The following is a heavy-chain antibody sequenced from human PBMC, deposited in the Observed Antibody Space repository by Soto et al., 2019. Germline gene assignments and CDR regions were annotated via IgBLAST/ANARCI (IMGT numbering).Heavy chain of an antibody. D-gene: IGHD4-4*01. CDR3: ERDRTVRYGMDV. V-gene: IGHV1-18*01. CDR1: GYTFTSYG. J-gene: IGHJ6*02. CDR2: ISAYNGNT. Sequence: ASVKVSCKASGYTFTSYGISWVRQAPGQRLEWMGWISAYNGNTNYAQKLEGRVTMTTDTSTSTAYMELRSLRSDDTAVYYCERDRTVRYGMDVWGQGTTVTVSS.